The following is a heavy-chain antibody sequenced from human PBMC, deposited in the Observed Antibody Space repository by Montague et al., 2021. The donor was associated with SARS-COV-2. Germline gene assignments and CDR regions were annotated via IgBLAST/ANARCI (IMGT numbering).Heavy chain of an antibody. V-gene: IGHV4-34*01. Sequence: SETLSLTCAVYGGSFSGYYWSWIRQPPGKGLEWIGEINHSGSTNYNPSLKSRVTISVDTSKNQFSLKLSSVTAADTAVYYCARNPWYSYDSSGYYLDYWGQGTLVTVSS. CDR1: GGSFSGYY. CDR3: ARNPWYSYDSSGYYLDY. J-gene: IGHJ4*02. D-gene: IGHD3-22*01. CDR2: INHSGST.